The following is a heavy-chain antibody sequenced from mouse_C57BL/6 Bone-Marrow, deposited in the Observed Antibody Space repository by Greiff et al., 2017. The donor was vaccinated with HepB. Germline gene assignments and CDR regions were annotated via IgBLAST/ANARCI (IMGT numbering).Heavy chain of an antibody. CDR2: INPNYGTT. D-gene: IGHD1-1*01. CDR3: ARPHYYGSSPYWYFDV. V-gene: IGHV1-39*01. J-gene: IGHJ1*03. CDR1: GYSFTDYN. Sequence: EVQLQQSGPELVKPGASVKISCKASGYSFTDYNMNWVKQSNGKSLEWIGVINPNYGTTSYNQKFKGKATLTVDQSSSTAYMQLNSLTSEYSAVYYCARPHYYGSSPYWYFDVWGTGTTVTVSS.